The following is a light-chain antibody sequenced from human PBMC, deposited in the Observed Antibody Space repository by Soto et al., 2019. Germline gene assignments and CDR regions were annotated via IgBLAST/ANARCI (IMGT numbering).Light chain of an antibody. CDR1: SGHSSYI. CDR2: LEGSGSY. J-gene: IGLJ1*01. Sequence: QPVLTQSSSASASLGSSVKLTCTLSSGHSSYIIAWHQQQPGKAPRYLMKLEGSGSYNKGSGVPDRFSGSSSGADRYLTISNLQSEDEADYYCETWVSNTPYVFGTGTKVTVL. V-gene: IGLV4-60*03. CDR3: ETWVSNTPYV.